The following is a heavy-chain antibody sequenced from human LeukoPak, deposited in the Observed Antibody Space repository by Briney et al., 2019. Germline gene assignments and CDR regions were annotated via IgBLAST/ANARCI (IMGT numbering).Heavy chain of an antibody. V-gene: IGHV3-53*01. Sequence: GGSLRLSCVASGFIVNSNYMNWVRQAPGKGLEWVSVIYSGGSTFYTDSVKGRFTISRDNSKSTLYLQMNSLGAEDTAVYYCARDNGDYRGYGMDVWGQGTTVTVSS. CDR1: GFIVNSNY. CDR3: ARDNGDYRGYGMDV. D-gene: IGHD4-17*01. CDR2: IYSGGST. J-gene: IGHJ6*02.